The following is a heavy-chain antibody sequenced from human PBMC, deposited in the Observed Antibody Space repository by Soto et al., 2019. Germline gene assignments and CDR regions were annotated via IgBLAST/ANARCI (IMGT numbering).Heavy chain of an antibody. J-gene: IGHJ5*02. D-gene: IGHD2-8*01. CDR3: ARVYGGRGFDP. Sequence: QLQLQESGSGLVKPSQTLSLTCAVSGGSISSGGYSWSWIRQPPGKGLEWIGYIYHSGSTYYNPSLQSRVTISVDRSKNQFSLKLSSVAAADTAVYYRARVYGGRGFDPWGQGTLVTVSS. CDR1: GGSISSGGYS. CDR2: IYHSGST. V-gene: IGHV4-30-2*01.